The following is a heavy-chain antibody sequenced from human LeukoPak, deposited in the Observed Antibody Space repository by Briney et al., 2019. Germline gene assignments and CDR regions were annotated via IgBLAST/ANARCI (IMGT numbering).Heavy chain of an antibody. J-gene: IGHJ4*02. CDR3: VRDLWGAGGTQY. CDR1: GXSIGDYY. D-gene: IGHD2-15*01. V-gene: IGHV4-59*01. Sequence: PSETLSLTCTVSGXSIGDYYWSWIRQPPGKGLELIVYLYYSRNTNYSPSLKSRVTISADTSKTQVYLKLRSVTAADTAVYYCVRDLWGAGGTQYWGQGILVTVSS. CDR2: LYYSRNT.